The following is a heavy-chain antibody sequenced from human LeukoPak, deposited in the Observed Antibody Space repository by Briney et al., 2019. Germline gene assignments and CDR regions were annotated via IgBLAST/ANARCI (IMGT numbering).Heavy chain of an antibody. J-gene: IGHJ5*01. D-gene: IGHD1-26*01. Sequence: SVKVSCKASGGTFSSYAISWVRQAPGQGLEWMGGIIPIFGTANYAQKFQGRVTITTDESKSTAYMELSSLRSEDTAVYYCAKDDGSATMGFDSWGQGTLVSVSS. CDR3: AKDDGSATMGFDS. V-gene: IGHV1-69*05. CDR2: IIPIFGTA. CDR1: GGTFSSYA.